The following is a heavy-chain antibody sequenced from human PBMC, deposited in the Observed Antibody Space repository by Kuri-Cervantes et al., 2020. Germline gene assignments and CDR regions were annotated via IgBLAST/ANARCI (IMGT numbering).Heavy chain of an antibody. CDR1: GYTFTYRY. J-gene: IGHJ3*02. CDR2: INPSGGST. V-gene: IGHV1-46*01. D-gene: IGHD3-16*01. CDR3: AGGEVIFCFDI. Sequence: ASVKVSCKASGYTFTYRYLHWVRQAPGQGLEWMGIINPSGGSTSYAQKFQGRVTMTRDTSTSTVYMELSSLRSEDTAVYYCAGGEVIFCFDIWGQGTMVTVSS.